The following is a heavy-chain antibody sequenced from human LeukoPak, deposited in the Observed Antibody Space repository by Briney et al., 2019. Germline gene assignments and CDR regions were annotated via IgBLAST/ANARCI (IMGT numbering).Heavy chain of an antibody. J-gene: IGHJ4*02. D-gene: IGHD6-13*01. V-gene: IGHV3-30*18. CDR1: GFTFSSYG. CDR3: AKGIAAAGGFDY. CDR2: ISYDGSNK. Sequence: GGSLRLSCAASGFTFSSYGMHWVRQAPGKGLEWVAVISYDGSNKYYVDSVKGRFTISRDNSKNTLYLQMNSLRAEDTAVYYCAKGIAAAGGFDYWGQGTLVTVSS.